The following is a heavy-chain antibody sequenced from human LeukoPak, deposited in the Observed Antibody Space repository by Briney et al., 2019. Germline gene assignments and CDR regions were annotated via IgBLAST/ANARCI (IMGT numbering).Heavy chain of an antibody. CDR3: AKSGYNRFDY. J-gene: IGHJ4*02. CDR2: ISGSGSGGST. V-gene: IGHV3-23*01. CDR1: GFTFRSSA. D-gene: IGHD5-24*01. Sequence: GGSLRLSCAASGFTFRSSAMSWVRQAPGKGLEWVSNISGSGSGGSTYYAASVKGRFTISRDNSKNTLYLQMNSLRAEDTAVYYCAKSGYNRFDYWGQGTLVTVSS.